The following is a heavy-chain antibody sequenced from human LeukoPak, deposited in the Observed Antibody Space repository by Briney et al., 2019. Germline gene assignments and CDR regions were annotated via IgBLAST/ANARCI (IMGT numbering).Heavy chain of an antibody. CDR1: GYTFTSYY. J-gene: IGHJ5*02. CDR3: ARGEAPRGSSHNWFDP. CDR2: ISPSGGST. V-gene: IGHV1-46*01. Sequence: GASVKVSCKASGYTFTSYYMHWVRQAPGQGLEWMGIISPSGGSTSYAQKFQGRVTMTRDTSTSTVYMELSSLRSEDTAVYYCARGEAPRGSSHNWFDPWGQGTLVTVSS. D-gene: IGHD1-26*01.